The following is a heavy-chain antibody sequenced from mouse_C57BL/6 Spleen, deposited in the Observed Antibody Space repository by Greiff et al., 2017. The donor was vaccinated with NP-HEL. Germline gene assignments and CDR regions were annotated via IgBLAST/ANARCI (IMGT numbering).Heavy chain of an antibody. D-gene: IGHD3-2*02. V-gene: IGHV1-81*01. J-gene: IGHJ4*01. CDR3: ARQPFQGAMDY. CDR1: GYTFTSYG. Sequence: QVQLKESGAELARPGASVKLSCKASGYTFTSYGISWVKQRTGQGLEWIGEIYPRSGNTYYNEKFKGKATLTADKSSSTAYMELRSLTSEDSAVYFCARQPFQGAMDYWGQGTSVTVSS. CDR2: IYPRSGNT.